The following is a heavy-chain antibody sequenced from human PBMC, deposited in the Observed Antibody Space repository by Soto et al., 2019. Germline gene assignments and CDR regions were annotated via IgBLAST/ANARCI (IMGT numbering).Heavy chain of an antibody. CDR1: GGSISSYY. CDR3: ARSSSIAVYYYYMDV. V-gene: IGHV4-59*01. CDR2: IYYSGST. Sequence: SETLSLTCTVSGGSISSYYWSWIRQPPGKGLEWIGYIYYSGSTNYNPSLKSRVTISVDTSKNQFSLKLSSVTAADTAVYYCARSSSIAVYYYYMDVWGKGTTVTVSS. D-gene: IGHD6-6*01. J-gene: IGHJ6*03.